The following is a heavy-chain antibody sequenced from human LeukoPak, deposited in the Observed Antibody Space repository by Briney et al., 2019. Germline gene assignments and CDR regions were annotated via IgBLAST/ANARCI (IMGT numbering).Heavy chain of an antibody. CDR1: GFTFSSYA. CDR2: ISGSSGST. Sequence: PGGSLRLSCAASGFTFSSYAMSWVRQAPGKGLEWVSAISGSSGSTYYADSVKGRFTISRDNSKNTLYLQMNSLRAEDTAVYYCAKEPRRDIVATTGDYWGQGTLVTVSS. D-gene: IGHD5-12*01. J-gene: IGHJ4*02. V-gene: IGHV3-23*01. CDR3: AKEPRRDIVATTGDY.